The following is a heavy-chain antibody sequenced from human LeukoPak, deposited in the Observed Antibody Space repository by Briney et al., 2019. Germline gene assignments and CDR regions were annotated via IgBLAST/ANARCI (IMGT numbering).Heavy chain of an antibody. CDR1: GFTFSDYY. CDR2: ISSSGSTI. D-gene: IGHD2-2*01. V-gene: IGHV3-11*01. J-gene: IGHJ5*02. CDR3: ARAQHRWVLPAAIDQ. Sequence: GGSLRLSCAASGFTFSDYYMSWIRQAPGKGLEWVSCISSSGSTIYYADSVKGRFTISRDSAKNSLYLQMNSLRGEDTAVYHCARAQHRWVLPAAIDQWGLGTLVTVSS.